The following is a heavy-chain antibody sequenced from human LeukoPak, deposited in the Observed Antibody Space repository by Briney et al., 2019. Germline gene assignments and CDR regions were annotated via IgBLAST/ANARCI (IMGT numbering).Heavy chain of an antibody. Sequence: SETLSLTCTVSGYSISSGYYWGWIRQPPGKGLEWIGEINHSGSTNYNPSLKSRVTISVDTSKNQFSLKLSSVTAADTAVYYCARRGPGYYYDSSGYSHFQHWGQGTLVTVSS. D-gene: IGHD3-22*01. CDR3: ARRGPGYYYDSSGYSHFQH. V-gene: IGHV4-38-2*02. CDR2: INHSGST. J-gene: IGHJ1*01. CDR1: GYSISSGYY.